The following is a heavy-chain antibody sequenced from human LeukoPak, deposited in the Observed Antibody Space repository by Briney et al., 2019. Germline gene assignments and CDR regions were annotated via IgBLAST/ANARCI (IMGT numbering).Heavy chain of an antibody. CDR3: ASARYYYDSSGYYYSGLDAFDI. J-gene: IGHJ3*02. Sequence: ASVKVSCKASGYTFTAYYIHWLRQAPGQGLEWMGWINPNSGGTNYAQKFQGRATMTRDTSISTAYMELSRLRSDDTAVYYCASARYYYDSSGYYYSGLDAFDIWGQGTMVTVS. V-gene: IGHV1-2*02. CDR1: GYTFTAYY. CDR2: INPNSGGT. D-gene: IGHD3-22*01.